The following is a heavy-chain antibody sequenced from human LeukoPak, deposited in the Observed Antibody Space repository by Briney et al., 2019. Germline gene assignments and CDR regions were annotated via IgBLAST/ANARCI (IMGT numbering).Heavy chain of an antibody. D-gene: IGHD6-19*01. Sequence: PGGSLRLSCAASGFTFSSYWMSWVRQAPGKGLEWVANIKQDGSEKYYVDSVKGRFTISRDNAKNSLYLQMNSLRAEDTAVYYCAKGLYSSGRGYMDVWGKGTTVTISS. CDR3: AKGLYSSGRGYMDV. J-gene: IGHJ6*03. V-gene: IGHV3-7*03. CDR1: GFTFSSYW. CDR2: IKQDGSEK.